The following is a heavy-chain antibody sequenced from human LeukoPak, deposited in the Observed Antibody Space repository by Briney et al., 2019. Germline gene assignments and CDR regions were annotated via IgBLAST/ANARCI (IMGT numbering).Heavy chain of an antibody. CDR3: ARGFCRGESCYSGKYFQH. CDR1: GESLNDYY. J-gene: IGHJ1*01. V-gene: IGHV4-34*01. D-gene: IGHD2-15*01. Sequence: SETLSLTCGVHGESLNDYYWSWIRQSPGKGLEWIGEITHNGSTTFNPSLESRLTISVDTSKNQFSLKLTSVTAADASVYFCARGFCRGESCYSGKYFQHWGQGTLVTVSS. CDR2: ITHNGST.